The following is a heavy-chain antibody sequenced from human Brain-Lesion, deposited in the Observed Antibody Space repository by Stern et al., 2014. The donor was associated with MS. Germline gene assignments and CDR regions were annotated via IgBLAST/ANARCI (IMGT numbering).Heavy chain of an antibody. Sequence: VQLVESGGGLVKPGGSLRLSCAASGFTFSSYTMNWVRQAPGKGLEWVSSINRGSDYIYYADSVKGRFPISRDNAKISLYLQMNSLRAEDTALYYCARVETPLADFYYYYGMDVWGQGTTVTVSS. J-gene: IGHJ6*02. CDR2: INRGSDYI. D-gene: IGHD5-18*01. V-gene: IGHV3-21*01. CDR3: ARVETPLADFYYYYGMDV. CDR1: GFTFSSYT.